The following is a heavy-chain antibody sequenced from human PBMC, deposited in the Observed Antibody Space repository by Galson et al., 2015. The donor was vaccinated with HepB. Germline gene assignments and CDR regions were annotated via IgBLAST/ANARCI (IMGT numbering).Heavy chain of an antibody. CDR1: GGTFSSFA. V-gene: IGHV1-69*13. CDR3: GRGGSDYGDYEGVKY. Sequence: SVKVSCKASGGTFSSFALSWVRQAPGQGLEWMGGITPFFGTPNYAQRFQGRVTITAGDSTNTAYMELSSLRSEDTAVYYCGRGGSDYGDYEGVKYWGQGTLVTVSS. J-gene: IGHJ4*02. CDR2: ITPFFGTP. D-gene: IGHD4-17*01.